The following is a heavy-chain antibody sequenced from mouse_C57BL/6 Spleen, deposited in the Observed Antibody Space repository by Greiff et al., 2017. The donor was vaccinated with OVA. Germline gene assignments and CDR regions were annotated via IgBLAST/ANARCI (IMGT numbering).Heavy chain of an antibody. CDR2: IYPGDGDT. CDR3: ARSGVITTVVDY. V-gene: IGHV1-80*01. CDR1: GYAFSSYW. J-gene: IGHJ2*01. Sequence: QVQLQQSGAELVKPGASVKISCKASGYAFSSYWMNWVKQRPGKGLEWIGQIYPGDGDTNYNGKFKGKATLTADKSSSTAYMQLSSLTSEDSAVYFCARSGVITTVVDYWGQGTTLTVSS. D-gene: IGHD1-1*01.